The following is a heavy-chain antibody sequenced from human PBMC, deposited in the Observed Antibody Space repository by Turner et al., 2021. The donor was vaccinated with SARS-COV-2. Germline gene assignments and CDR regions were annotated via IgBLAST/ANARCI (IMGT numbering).Heavy chain of an antibody. D-gene: IGHD2-2*01. CDR2: ISYDGSNK. CDR3: ARDREDCSSTSCYEAD. CDR1: GFTFSNYA. V-gene: IGHV3-30-3*01. J-gene: IGHJ4*02. Sequence: QVQLVESVGGVVQPGRSLRLPCAASGFTFSNYAMHWVRQAPGKGLEWVAVISYDGSNKYYADSVKGRFTISRDNSKNTLYLQMNSLRAEDTAVYYCARDREDCSSTSCYEADWGQGNLVTVSS.